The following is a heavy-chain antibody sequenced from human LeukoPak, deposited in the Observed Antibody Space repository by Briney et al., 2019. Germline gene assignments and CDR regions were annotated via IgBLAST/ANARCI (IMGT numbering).Heavy chain of an antibody. V-gene: IGHV3-49*03. D-gene: IGHD3-22*01. CDR3: TDSSGYLLPDN. CDR2: IRSEAYSGTT. CDR1: GFTFRDYT. Sequence: GGSLRLSCSPSGFTFRDYTVSWFRQAPGKGLEWVGLIRSEAYSGTTEYATSVKDRFTISRDDSNSIAYQHMNSLKTEDTAVYYCTDSSGYLLPDNWGQGTLVTVSS. J-gene: IGHJ4*02.